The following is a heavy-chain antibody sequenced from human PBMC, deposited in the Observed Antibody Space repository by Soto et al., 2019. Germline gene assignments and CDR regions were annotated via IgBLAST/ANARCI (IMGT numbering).Heavy chain of an antibody. CDR3: ARCLSGRFFEWYYGMDV. Sequence: GESLKISCKGSGYSFTSYWISWVRQMPGKGLEWMGRIDPSDSYTNYSPSFQGHVTISADKSISTAYLQWSSLKASDTAMYYCARCLSGRFFEWYYGMDVWGQGTTVTVSS. CDR2: IDPSDSYT. J-gene: IGHJ6*02. D-gene: IGHD3-3*01. CDR1: GYSFTSYW. V-gene: IGHV5-10-1*01.